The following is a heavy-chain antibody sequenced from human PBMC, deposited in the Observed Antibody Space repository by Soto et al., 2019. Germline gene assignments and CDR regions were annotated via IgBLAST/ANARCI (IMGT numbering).Heavy chain of an antibody. V-gene: IGHV4-30-4*02. D-gene: IGHD1-26*01. CDR3: ARVGATIGRFDY. J-gene: IGHJ4*02. Sequence: PSETLSLTCTVSGGSISSGDYYWSWIRQPPGKGLEWIGYIYYSGSTYYNPSLKSRVTISVDTSKNQFSLKLSSVTAADTAVYYCARVGATIGRFDYWGQGTLVTVSS. CDR2: IYYSGST. CDR1: GGSISSGDYY.